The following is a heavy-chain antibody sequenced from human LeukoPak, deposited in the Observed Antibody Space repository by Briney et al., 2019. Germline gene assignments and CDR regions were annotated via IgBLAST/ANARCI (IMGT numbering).Heavy chain of an antibody. CDR3: ARERGLGVVAPWIDY. J-gene: IGHJ4*02. D-gene: IGHD2-15*01. V-gene: IGHV4-39*02. Sequence: PSDTLSLTCTLSGGSISSSSYHWGWVCQPRGKSLEGIGTISYSETTHDNPSLKSRVTISVDTSKNHFYLRMNSLTAADTSAYYCARERGLGVVAPWIDYWGQGTLVTVSS. CDR1: GGSISSSSYH. CDR2: ISYSETT.